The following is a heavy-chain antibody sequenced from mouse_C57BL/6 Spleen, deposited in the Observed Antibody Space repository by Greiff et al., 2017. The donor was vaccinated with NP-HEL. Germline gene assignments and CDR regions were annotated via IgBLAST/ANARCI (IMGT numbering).Heavy chain of an antibody. V-gene: IGHV1-55*01. J-gene: IGHJ2*01. Sequence: QVQLQQPGAELVKPGASVKMSCKASGYTFTSYWITWVKQRPGQGLEWIGDIYPGSGSPNYNEKFKSKATLNVDTYSSTAYMQLSSLTYEDSAVYYWARSGGNYVDYFDYWGQGTTLTVSS. CDR3: ARSGGNYVDYFDY. CDR1: GYTFTSYW. CDR2: IYPGSGSP. D-gene: IGHD2-1*01.